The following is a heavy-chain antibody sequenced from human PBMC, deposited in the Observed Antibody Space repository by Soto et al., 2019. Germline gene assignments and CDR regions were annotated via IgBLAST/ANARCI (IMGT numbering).Heavy chain of an antibody. D-gene: IGHD5-18*01. Sequence: TGKGLECSGYIYYSGSTYYNPSLKSRVTISVDTSKNQFSLKLSSGTAADTAVYNSARPTRGTASVTLWGQPTLLTVPS. CDR3: ARPTRGTASVTL. CDR2: IYYSGST. V-gene: IGHV4-31*02. J-gene: IGHJ1*01.